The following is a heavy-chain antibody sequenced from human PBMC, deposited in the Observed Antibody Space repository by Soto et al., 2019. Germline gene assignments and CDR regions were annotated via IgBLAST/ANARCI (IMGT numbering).Heavy chain of an antibody. CDR1: GGSISSYY. V-gene: IGHV4-59*08. Sequence: QVQLQESGPGLLKPSETLSLTCTVSGGSISSYYRTWVRQSPGKGLEWIGYVFSSGSTNYNPSLESRGTLSIDTSKNQFSLKVISVTAADTAVYDCARRGKKSFYYYMDVWGKGTTVTVSS. J-gene: IGHJ6*03. CDR3: ARRGKKSFYYYMDV. CDR2: VFSSGST.